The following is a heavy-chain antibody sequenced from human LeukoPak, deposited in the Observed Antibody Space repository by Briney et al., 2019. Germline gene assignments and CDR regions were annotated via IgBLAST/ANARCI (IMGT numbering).Heavy chain of an antibody. D-gene: IGHD5-18*01. CDR2: IYTSGST. CDR3: ARGTAMALLYFDY. Sequence: SETLSLTCTVSGGSISSGSYYWSWIRQPAGKGLEWIGRIYTSGSTNYNPSLKSRVTISVDTSKNQFSLKLSSVTAADTAVYYCARGTAMALLYFDYWGQGTLVTVSS. CDR1: GGSISSGSYY. J-gene: IGHJ4*02. V-gene: IGHV4-61*02.